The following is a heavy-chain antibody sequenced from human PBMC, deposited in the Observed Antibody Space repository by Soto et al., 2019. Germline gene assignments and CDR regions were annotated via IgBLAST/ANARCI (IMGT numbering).Heavy chain of an antibody. CDR2: ISYDGSNK. CDR1: GFTFSSYA. V-gene: IGHV3-30-3*01. J-gene: IGHJ6*02. CDR3: ARNPYDFWSGYNTRSDYYYGMDV. Sequence: QVQLVESGGGVVQPGRSLRLSCAASGFTFSSYAMHWVRQAPGKGLEWVAVISYDGSNKYYADSVKGRFTISRDNSKNTLHLQMNSLRAEDTAVYYCARNPYDFWSGYNTRSDYYYGMDVWGQGTTVTVSS. D-gene: IGHD3-3*01.